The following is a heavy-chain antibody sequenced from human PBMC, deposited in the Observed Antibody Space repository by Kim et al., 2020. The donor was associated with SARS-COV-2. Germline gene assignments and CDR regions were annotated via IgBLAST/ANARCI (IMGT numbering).Heavy chain of an antibody. Sequence: SLRLSCAVSGFTFRNYGMHLGRQAPGKGLEWVALISFDGSKTYYVDSVKGRFTISRDNSKNTLFLHMFALGDEDTAVYYCAKEGTSGTFPDYWGQGTLVTVSS. CDR3: AKEGTSGTFPDY. D-gene: IGHD3-10*01. J-gene: IGHJ4*02. CDR1: GFTFRNYG. V-gene: IGHV3-30*18. CDR2: ISFDGSKT.